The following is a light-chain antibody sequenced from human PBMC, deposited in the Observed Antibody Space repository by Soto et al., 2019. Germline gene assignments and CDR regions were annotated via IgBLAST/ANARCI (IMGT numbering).Light chain of an antibody. CDR3: QQYGSSAWT. V-gene: IGKV3-20*01. CDR2: GAS. J-gene: IGKJ1*01. CDR1: QSISSNY. Sequence: DIVMTQSPGTLSLSPGERATLSCRASQSISSNYLAWYQQKPGQSPRLLIYGASSRATGIPDRFSGRGSGTDFTLTISRLEPEDFAVFYCQQYGSSAWTFGQGTKVDIK.